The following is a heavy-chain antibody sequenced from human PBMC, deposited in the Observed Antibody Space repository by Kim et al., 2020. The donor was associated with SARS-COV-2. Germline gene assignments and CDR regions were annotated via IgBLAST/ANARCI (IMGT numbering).Heavy chain of an antibody. CDR2: INPNSGGT. CDR3: PRDLGYCSGGSCYDFDY. Sequence: ASVKVSCKASGYTFTGYYMHWVRQAPGQGLEWMGWINPNSGGTNYAQKFQGRVTMTRDTSISTAYMELSRLRSDDTAVHYPPRDLGYCSGGSCYDFDYWG. J-gene: IGHJ4*01. V-gene: IGHV1-2*02. D-gene: IGHD2-15*01. CDR1: GYTFTGYY.